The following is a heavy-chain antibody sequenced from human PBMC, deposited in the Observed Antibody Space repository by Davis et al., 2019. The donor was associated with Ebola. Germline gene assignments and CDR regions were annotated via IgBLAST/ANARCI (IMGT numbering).Heavy chain of an antibody. J-gene: IGHJ5*02. CDR2: IRQDGSEK. CDR1: GFSFSSHW. CDR3: AREAVWRFDP. V-gene: IGHV3-7*03. D-gene: IGHD3-16*01. Sequence: PGGSLRLSCAASGFSFSSHWMSWVRQAPGKGLEWVANIRQDGSEKHYVDSVKGRFTISRDNAKNSLYLQMNSLRAEDTAVYYGAREAVWRFDPWGQGTLVTVSS.